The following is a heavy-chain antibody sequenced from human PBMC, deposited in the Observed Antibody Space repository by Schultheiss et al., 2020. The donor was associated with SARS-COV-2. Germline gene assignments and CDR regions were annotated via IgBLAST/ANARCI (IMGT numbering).Heavy chain of an antibody. CDR2: ICYSGST. V-gene: IGHV4-39*07. J-gene: IGHJ5*02. D-gene: IGHD2-15*01. CDR3: VRASCSGVRCYH. Sequence: ETLSLTCTVSGGSISSSSYYWGWIRQPPGKGLEWIGYICYSGSTDYNPSLKSRVTISVDTSKNQFSLKLSSVTAADTAVYYCVRASCSGVRCYHWGQGTLVTVSS. CDR1: GGSISSSSYY.